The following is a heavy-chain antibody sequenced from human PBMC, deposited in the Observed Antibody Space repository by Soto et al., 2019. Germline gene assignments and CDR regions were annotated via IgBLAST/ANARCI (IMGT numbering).Heavy chain of an antibody. CDR2: ISSSSSYI. J-gene: IGHJ6*02. CDR3: ARDGGITGTHGIGYYYGMDV. Sequence: PGGSLRLSCAASGFTFSSYSMNWVRQAPGKGLEWVSSISSSSSYIYYADSVKGRFTISRDNAKNSLYLQMNSLRAEDTAVYYCARDGGITGTHGIGYYYGMDVWGQGTTVTV. V-gene: IGHV3-21*01. D-gene: IGHD1-7*01. CDR1: GFTFSSYS.